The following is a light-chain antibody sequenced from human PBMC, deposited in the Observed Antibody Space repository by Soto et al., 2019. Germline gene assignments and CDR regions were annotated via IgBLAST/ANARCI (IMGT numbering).Light chain of an antibody. CDR2: GNS. J-gene: IGLJ2*01. Sequence: QSVLTQPPSVSGAPGQRVTISCTGSSYNIGAGYDVHWYQQLPGTAPKLLIYGNSNRPSGVPDRFSGSKSGTSASLAITGLQAEDEADYYCQSYDSSPPVVFGGGTKLTVL. CDR3: QSYDSSPPVV. V-gene: IGLV1-40*01. CDR1: SYNIGAGYD.